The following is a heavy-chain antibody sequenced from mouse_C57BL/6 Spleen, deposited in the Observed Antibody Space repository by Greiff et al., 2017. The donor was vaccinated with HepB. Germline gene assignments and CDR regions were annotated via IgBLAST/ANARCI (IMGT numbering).Heavy chain of an antibody. CDR2: IRNKANGYTP. CDR1: GFTFTDYY. D-gene: IGHD1-1*01. Sequence: DVMLVESGGGLVQPGGSLSLSCAASGFTFTDYYMSWVRQPPGKALEWLGFIRNKANGYTPEYSSSVKGRFTISRDNSQSFLYLQMNALSAEDSATNDSARYEGMTTVEGGAMDYWGQGTSVTVSS. V-gene: IGHV7-3*01. CDR3: ARYEGMTTVEGGAMDY. J-gene: IGHJ4*01.